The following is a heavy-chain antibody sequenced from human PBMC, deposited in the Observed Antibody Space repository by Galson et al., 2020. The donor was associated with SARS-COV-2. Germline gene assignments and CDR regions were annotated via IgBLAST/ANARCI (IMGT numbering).Heavy chain of an antibody. CDR2: ISSSGDGDST. CDR1: GFTFDNYA. J-gene: IGHJ6*02. V-gene: IGHV3-23*01. Sequence: GGSLSLSCAASGFTFDNYAMSWVRQAPGKGLEWVSAISSSGDGDSTFYADFVKGRFTISRDNSKNRLYLQINSLSADDTAVYYCVKSPFEEGFFPWYGMDVWGQGATVAVSS. CDR3: VKSPFEEGFFPWYGMDV. D-gene: IGHD3-10*01.